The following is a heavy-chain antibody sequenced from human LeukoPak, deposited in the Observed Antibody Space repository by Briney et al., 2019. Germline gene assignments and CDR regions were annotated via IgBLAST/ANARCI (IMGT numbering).Heavy chain of an antibody. D-gene: IGHD3-10*01. Sequence: GGSLRLSCAASGFTFSNYGMHWLRQAPGKGLEWVAVISKDGTNKYYADSVKDRFTFSRDNSKNTLYLQMNSLRAEDTAAYYCVRDPGPAMARGRAGYYFDSWGRGTLVTVSS. V-gene: IGHV3-30-3*01. CDR1: GFTFSNYG. CDR2: ISKDGTNK. J-gene: IGHJ4*02. CDR3: VRDPGPAMARGRAGYYFDS.